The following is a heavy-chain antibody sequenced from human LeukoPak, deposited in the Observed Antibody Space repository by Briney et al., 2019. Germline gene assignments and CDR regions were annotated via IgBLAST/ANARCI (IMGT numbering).Heavy chain of an antibody. J-gene: IGHJ6*02. D-gene: IGHD5-18*01. V-gene: IGHV3-7*01. CDR1: GFTFSSCW. CDR3: ARDYGYSPSYRYYYYGMDV. Sequence: GGSLRLSCAASGFTFSSCWMSWVRQAPGKGLEWVANIKQDGSEKYYVDSVKGRFTISRDNAKNSLYLQMNSLRAEDTAVYYCARDYGYSPSYRYYYYGMDVWGQGTTVTVSS. CDR2: IKQDGSEK.